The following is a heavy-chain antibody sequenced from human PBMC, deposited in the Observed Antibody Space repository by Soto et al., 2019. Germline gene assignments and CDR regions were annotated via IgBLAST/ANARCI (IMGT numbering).Heavy chain of an antibody. CDR2: INPNSGGT. CDR3: ARVSREWFGEVSPFDY. D-gene: IGHD3-10*01. J-gene: IGHJ4*02. V-gene: IGHV1-2*02. Sequence: ASVKVSCKASGYTFAGYYMHWVRQTPGQGLEWMGWINPNSGGTNYAQKFQGRVTMTRDTSISTAYMEVSRLRSDDMAVYYCARVSREWFGEVSPFDYWGQGTLVTVSS. CDR1: GYTFAGYY.